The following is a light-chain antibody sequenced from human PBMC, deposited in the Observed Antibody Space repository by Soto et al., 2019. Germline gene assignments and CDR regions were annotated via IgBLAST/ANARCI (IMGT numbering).Light chain of an antibody. CDR3: QQAVTSPWA. J-gene: IGKJ1*01. CDR2: GAS. CDR1: QSVSNSF. V-gene: IGKV3-20*01. Sequence: EIVLTQSPGTLSLSPGERANLSCRASQSVSNSFLAWYQQKHGQAPRLLIYGASNRATGIPDRFSGSGSGTDFTLTISRLEPEDFAVYYCQQAVTSPWAFGQGTKVEIE.